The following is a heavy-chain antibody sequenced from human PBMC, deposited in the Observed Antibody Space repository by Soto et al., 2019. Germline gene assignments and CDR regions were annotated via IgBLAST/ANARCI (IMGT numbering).Heavy chain of an antibody. J-gene: IGHJ5*02. D-gene: IGHD2-15*01. CDR3: ARAGVVVVVAATCWFDP. CDR1: GFTFSAYT. CDR2: ISSTSSYI. V-gene: IGHV3-21*01. Sequence: GGSLRLSCAASGFTFSAYTMNWVRQAPGKGLEWVSYISSTSSYIYYGDSVQGRFTTSRDNAQNSLYLQMNSLRAEDTAVYYCARAGVVVVVAATCWFDPWGQGTLVTVSS.